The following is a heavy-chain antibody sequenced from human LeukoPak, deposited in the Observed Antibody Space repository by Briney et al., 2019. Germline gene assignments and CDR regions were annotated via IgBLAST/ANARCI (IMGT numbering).Heavy chain of an antibody. CDR3: AKAVAAAGRFGFDP. D-gene: IGHD6-13*01. CDR1: GGSISTYY. Sequence: PSETLSPTCTVSGGSISTYYWSWIRQPPGKGLEWIGYIYNSGSTNYNPSLQSRVTISVDTSKNQFSLKLTSVTAADTAVYYCAKAVAAAGRFGFDPWGQGTLVTVSS. J-gene: IGHJ5*02. V-gene: IGHV4-59*01. CDR2: IYNSGST.